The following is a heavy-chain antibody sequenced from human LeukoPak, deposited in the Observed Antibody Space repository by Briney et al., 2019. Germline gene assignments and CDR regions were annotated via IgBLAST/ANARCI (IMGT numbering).Heavy chain of an antibody. J-gene: IGHJ4*02. V-gene: IGHV3-15*01. D-gene: IGHD3-9*01. Sequence: PGGSLRLSCAASGFTFSNAWMSWVRQAPGKGLEWVGRIKSKSDGGTTDYAAPVKGRFTISRDDSKNTLYLQMNSLKTEDTAVYYCARGDILTGYYNEGPFDYWGQGTLVTVSS. CDR3: ARGDILTGYYNEGPFDY. CDR2: IKSKSDGGTT. CDR1: GFTFSNAW.